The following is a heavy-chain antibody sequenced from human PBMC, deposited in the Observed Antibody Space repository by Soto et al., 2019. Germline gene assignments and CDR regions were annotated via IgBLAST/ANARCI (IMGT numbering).Heavy chain of an antibody. V-gene: IGHV1-8*01. CDR2: MNPNSGNT. D-gene: IGHD6-13*01. CDR3: ARADDYSSSWYGYSYYSGMDV. CDR1: GYTFTSYD. Sequence: QVQLVQSGAEVKKPGASVKVSCKASGYTFTSYDINWVRQATGQGLEWMGWMNPNSGNTGYAQKFQGRVTMTRNTSISTAYMELSSLRSEDTAVYYWARADDYSSSWYGYSYYSGMDVWGQGTPVTVSS. J-gene: IGHJ6*02.